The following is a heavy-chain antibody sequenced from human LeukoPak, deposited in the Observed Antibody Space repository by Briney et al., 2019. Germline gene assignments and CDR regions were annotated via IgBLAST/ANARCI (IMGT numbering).Heavy chain of an antibody. Sequence: PSETLSLTCAVYGGSFSGYYWSWIRQPPGKGLEWIGEINHSGSTNYNPSLKSRVTISVDTCKNQFSLKLSSVTAADTAVYYCARGLRSSSGAIDPWGQGTLVTVSS. CDR3: ARGLRSSSGAIDP. D-gene: IGHD6-13*01. J-gene: IGHJ5*02. V-gene: IGHV4-34*01. CDR2: INHSGST. CDR1: GGSFSGYY.